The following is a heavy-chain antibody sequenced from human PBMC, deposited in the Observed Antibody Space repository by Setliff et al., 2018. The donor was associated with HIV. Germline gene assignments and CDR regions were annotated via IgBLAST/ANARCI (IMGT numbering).Heavy chain of an antibody. V-gene: IGHV4-39*01. Sequence: PSETLSLTCTVSGGSISSSSYYWGWIRQPPGKGLEWIGSIYYSGSTYYNPSLKSRVTISVDTSKNQFSLKLSSVTAADTAVYYCASPGGDSSGWTRGFDYWGQGTLVTVS. CDR3: ASPGGDSSGWTRGFDY. D-gene: IGHD6-19*01. CDR2: IYYSGST. J-gene: IGHJ4*02. CDR1: GGSISSSSYY.